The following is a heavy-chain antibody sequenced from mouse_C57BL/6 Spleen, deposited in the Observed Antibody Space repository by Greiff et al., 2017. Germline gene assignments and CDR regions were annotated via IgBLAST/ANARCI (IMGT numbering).Heavy chain of an antibody. D-gene: IGHD1-1*01. CDR3: ARDRDYFYAMDY. V-gene: IGHV5-4*01. J-gene: IGHJ4*01. Sequence: EVHLVESGGGLVKPGGSLKLSCEASGFTFSSYAMSWVRQTPEKRLEWVATIHAGDSYTYYTDNVKVRFTISRDNAKNNLYLQMSHLKSEDTAMYYCARDRDYFYAMDYWGQGPSVTVSS. CDR2: IHAGDSYT. CDR1: GFTFSSYA.